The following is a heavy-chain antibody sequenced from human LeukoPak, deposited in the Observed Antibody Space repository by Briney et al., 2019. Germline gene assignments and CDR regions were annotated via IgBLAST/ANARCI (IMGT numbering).Heavy chain of an antibody. Sequence: PGGSLRLSCAASGFTFSSYAMHWVRQAPGKGLEWVAFIRYDGSNKYYADSVKGRFTISRDNSKNTLYLQMNSLRAEDTAVYYCAKEGASIAARPAAFDIWGQGTMVTVSS. CDR3: AKEGASIAARPAAFDI. D-gene: IGHD6-6*01. CDR2: IRYDGSNK. J-gene: IGHJ3*02. CDR1: GFTFSSYA. V-gene: IGHV3-30*02.